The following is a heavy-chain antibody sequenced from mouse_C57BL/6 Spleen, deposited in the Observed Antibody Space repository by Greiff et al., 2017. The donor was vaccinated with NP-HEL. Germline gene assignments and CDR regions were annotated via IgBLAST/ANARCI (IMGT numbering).Heavy chain of an antibody. CDR1: GYTFTSYW. D-gene: IGHD1-1*01. V-gene: IGHV1-69*01. Sequence: QVQLKQPGAELVMPGASVKLSCKASGYTFTSYWMHWVKQRPGQGLEWIGEIDPSDSYTNYNQKFKGKSTLTVDKSSSTAYMQLSSLTSEDSAVYYCARSYYYGSSYVRYFDVWGTGTTVTVSS. J-gene: IGHJ1*03. CDR3: ARSYYYGSSYVRYFDV. CDR2: IDPSDSYT.